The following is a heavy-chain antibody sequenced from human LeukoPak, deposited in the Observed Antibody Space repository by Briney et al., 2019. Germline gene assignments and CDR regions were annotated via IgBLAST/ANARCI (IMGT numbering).Heavy chain of an antibody. CDR3: ARGMQLWVPFDY. CDR2: ISDRGST. J-gene: IGHJ4*02. D-gene: IGHD2-21*01. Sequence: SESLSLTCKASGGSMISYYWSWIRQTPGKGLEWIAYISDRGSTHYNPSLKSRITILVDTSKNQSSLNLSSVTAADTAVYYCARGMQLWVPFDYWGQGTLVTVSS. V-gene: IGHV4-59*01. CDR1: GGSMISYY.